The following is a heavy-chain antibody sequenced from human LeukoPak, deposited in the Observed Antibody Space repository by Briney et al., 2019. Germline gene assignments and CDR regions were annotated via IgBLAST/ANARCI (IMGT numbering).Heavy chain of an antibody. Sequence: GGSLRLSCAASGFTFSSYEMNWVRQAPGKGLEWVSYISSTGGTTYYADSVKGRFTISRDNSKNTLYLQMNSLRAEDTAIYYCAKNGDRGAYCTGGTCYPYFYYYMDVWGKGTTVTI. V-gene: IGHV3-23*01. CDR3: AKNGDRGAYCTGGTCYPYFYYYMDV. CDR2: ISSTGGTT. CDR1: GFTFSSYE. J-gene: IGHJ6*03. D-gene: IGHD2-15*01.